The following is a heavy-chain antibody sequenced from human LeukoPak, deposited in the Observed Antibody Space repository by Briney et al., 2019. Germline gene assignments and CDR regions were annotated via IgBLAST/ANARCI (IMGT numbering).Heavy chain of an antibody. CDR3: AREYYDSSDFYYYYYYMDV. V-gene: IGHV1-18*01. CDR1: GYTFTSYG. Sequence: GASVKVSCKASGYTFTSYGISWVRQAPGQGLEWVGWISAYNGNTNYAQKLQGRVTMTTVTSTSTAYMELRSLRSDDTAVYYCAREYYDSSDFYYYYYYMDVWGKGTTVTVSS. J-gene: IGHJ6*03. CDR2: ISAYNGNT. D-gene: IGHD3-22*01.